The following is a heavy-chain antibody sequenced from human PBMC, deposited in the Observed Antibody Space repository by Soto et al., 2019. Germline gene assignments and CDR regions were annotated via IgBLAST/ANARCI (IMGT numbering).Heavy chain of an antibody. J-gene: IGHJ5*02. CDR2: IYYSGST. V-gene: IGHV4-59*01. Sequence: SETLSLTCTVSGGSISSYYWSWIRQPPGKGLEWIGYIYYSGSTNYNPSLKSRVTISVDTSKNQFSLKLSSVTAADTAVYYCARLVVPAAIKGGWFDPWGQGALVTVSS. D-gene: IGHD2-2*02. CDR1: GGSISSYY. CDR3: ARLVVPAAIKGGWFDP.